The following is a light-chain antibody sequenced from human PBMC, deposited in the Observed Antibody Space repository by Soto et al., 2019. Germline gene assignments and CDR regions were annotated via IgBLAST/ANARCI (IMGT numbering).Light chain of an antibody. CDR3: QQYNKWPT. J-gene: IGKJ1*01. V-gene: IGKV3-15*01. CDR1: QSVSSSY. Sequence: EIVLTQSPGTLSLSPGERATLSCRASQSVSSSYLAWYQQKPGQAPRLLIYGASARALGIPARFSGSGSGTEFSFTVTSLQSEDFAVYYCQQYNKWPTFGQGTKGDIK. CDR2: GAS.